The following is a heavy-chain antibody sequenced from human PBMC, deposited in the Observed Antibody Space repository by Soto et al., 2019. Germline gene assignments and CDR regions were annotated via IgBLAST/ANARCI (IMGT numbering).Heavy chain of an antibody. Sequence: PSETLSLTCTVAGGSISSDYWTWIRQPPGKGLEWIGYIYYDGSGSTNYNPSLKSRVTISIDTSKNQFSLKLSSVTAADTAVYYCARWGIAAAGTILFDPWGKGTLVTVAS. CDR2: IYYDGSGST. J-gene: IGHJ5*02. V-gene: IGHV4-59*12. D-gene: IGHD6-13*01. CDR1: GGSISSDY. CDR3: ARWGIAAAGTILFDP.